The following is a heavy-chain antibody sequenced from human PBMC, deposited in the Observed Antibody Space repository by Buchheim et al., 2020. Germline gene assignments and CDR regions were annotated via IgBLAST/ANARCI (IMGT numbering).Heavy chain of an antibody. Sequence: QVHLVESGGGVVQPGRSLRLSCAASGFNFGTYGMHWVRQAPGKGLEWVAVRSYDGVNIYYADSVKGRFTISRDNSKNILYLLMNNLRPEDTAMYYCVKGRGEWELNWFDPWGQGTL. CDR1: GFNFGTYG. D-gene: IGHD1-26*01. J-gene: IGHJ5*02. CDR2: RSYDGVNI. V-gene: IGHV3-30*18. CDR3: VKGRGEWELNWFDP.